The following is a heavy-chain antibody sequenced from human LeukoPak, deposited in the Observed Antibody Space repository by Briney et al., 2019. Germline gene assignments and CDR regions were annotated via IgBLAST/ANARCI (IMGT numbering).Heavy chain of an antibody. CDR3: ATLDMTTVTTGGLNAFDI. V-gene: IGHV3-21*01. J-gene: IGHJ3*02. CDR2: ISSSSSYI. Sequence: PGGSLRLSRAASGFTFSSYSMNWVRQAPGKGLEWVSSISSSSSYIYYADSVKGRFTISRDNAKHSLYLQMNSLRAEDTAVYYCATLDMTTVTTGGLNAFDIWGQGTMVTVSS. CDR1: GFTFSSYS. D-gene: IGHD4-17*01.